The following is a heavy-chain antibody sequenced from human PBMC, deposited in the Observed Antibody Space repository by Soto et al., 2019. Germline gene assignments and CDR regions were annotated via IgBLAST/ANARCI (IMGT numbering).Heavy chain of an antibody. V-gene: IGHV3-66*01. Sequence: PGGSLRLSCAASGFTVSSNYMSWVRQAPGKGLEWVSVIYSGGSTYYADSVKGRFTISRDNSKNTLYLQMNSLRAEDTAVYYCARDGTSTGNCTNGVCYRSRSGSYMDVWGKGTTVTVSS. CDR3: ARDGTSTGNCTNGVCYRSRSGSYMDV. J-gene: IGHJ6*03. CDR2: IYSGGST. CDR1: GFTVSSNY. D-gene: IGHD2-8*01.